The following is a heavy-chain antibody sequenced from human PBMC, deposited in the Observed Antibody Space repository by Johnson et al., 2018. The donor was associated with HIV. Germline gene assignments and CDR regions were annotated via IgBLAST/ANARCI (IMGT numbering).Heavy chain of an antibody. CDR2: IRSKAYGETA. V-gene: IGHV3-49*03. D-gene: IGHD1-26*01. Sequence: VQLVESGGGLVQPGRSLRLSCTGSGFTFGDYAMSWFRQAPGKGLEWVGFIRSKAYGETADYAAPVKGRFTISRDDSKNTLYLQMNSLKTEDTALYYCTTDVPGGPYYNAFDIWGQGTMVTVSS. CDR1: GFTFGDYA. CDR3: TTDVPGGPYYNAFDI. J-gene: IGHJ3*02.